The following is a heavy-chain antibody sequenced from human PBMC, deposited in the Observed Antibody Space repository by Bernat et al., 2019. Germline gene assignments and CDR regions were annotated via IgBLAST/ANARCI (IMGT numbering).Heavy chain of an antibody. Sequence: EVHLVESGGGVVQPGGSLRLSCAASGFTFDDYAMHWVRQAPGKGLEWVSLLSGDGGSTYYADSVKGRFTVSRDNSKNSLYLQMNSLRTEDTALYYCAKDLCITILRGLRSCYYGMDVWGQGTPVTVSS. CDR2: LSGDGGST. V-gene: IGHV3-43*02. CDR3: AKDLCITILRGLRSCYYGMDV. J-gene: IGHJ6*02. D-gene: IGHD3-10*01. CDR1: GFTFDDYA.